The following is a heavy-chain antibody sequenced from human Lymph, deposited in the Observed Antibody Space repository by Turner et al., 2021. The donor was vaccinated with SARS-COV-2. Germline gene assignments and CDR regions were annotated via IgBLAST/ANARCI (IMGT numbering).Heavy chain of an antibody. CDR1: GGSISSSTYY. J-gene: IGHJ6*02. D-gene: IGHD2-21*02. CDR2: IDYSGST. Sequence: QLQLQESGPGLVKPSETLSLTCTVSGGSISSSTYYWGWIRQPPGKGLEWIGSIDYSGSTYQNPSLKSRVTISVDPSKNQISLKLSSVTAADTAVYYCARQRLTRYGMDVRGQGTTVTVSS. CDR3: ARQRLTRYGMDV. V-gene: IGHV4-39*01.